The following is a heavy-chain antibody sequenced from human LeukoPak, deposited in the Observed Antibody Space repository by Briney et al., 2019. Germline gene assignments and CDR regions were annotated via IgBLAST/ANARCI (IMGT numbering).Heavy chain of an antibody. Sequence: ASVKVSCKASGGTFSSYAISWVRQAPGQGLEWMGGIIPIFGTANYAQKFQGRVTITADESTSTAYMELSSLRSEDTAVYYCARELSYYDSSGYYLLDYWGQGTLVTVSS. V-gene: IGHV1-69*13. CDR2: IIPIFGTA. J-gene: IGHJ4*02. D-gene: IGHD3-22*01. CDR1: GGTFSSYA. CDR3: ARELSYYDSSGYYLLDY.